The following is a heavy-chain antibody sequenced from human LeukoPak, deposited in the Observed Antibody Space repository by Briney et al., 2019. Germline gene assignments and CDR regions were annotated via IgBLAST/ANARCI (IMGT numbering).Heavy chain of an antibody. V-gene: IGHV1-69*04. CDR1: GGTFSSYA. CDR3: ATTWWGTQLKTNWFDP. CDR2: IIPILGIA. D-gene: IGHD2-8*02. J-gene: IGHJ5*02. Sequence: GASVKVSCKASGGTFSSYAISWVRQAPGQGLEWMGRIIPILGIANYAQKFQGRVTITADKSTSTAYMELSSLRSEDTAVYYCATTWWGTQLKTNWFDPWGQGTLVTVSS.